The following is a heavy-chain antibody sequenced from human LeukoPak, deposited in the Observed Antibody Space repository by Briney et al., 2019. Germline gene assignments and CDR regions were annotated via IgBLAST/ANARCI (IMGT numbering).Heavy chain of an antibody. D-gene: IGHD3-10*01. CDR3: ARVEDTEFGELFDY. J-gene: IGHJ4*02. V-gene: IGHV1-2*02. Sequence: GASVKVSCKASGYSFTDYYMHWVRQAPGQGLEWMGWINPNSGGTNYAQKFQGRVTMTRDTSISTAYMELSRLRSDDTAVYYCARVEDTEFGELFDYWGQGTLVTVSS. CDR1: GYSFTDYY. CDR2: INPNSGGT.